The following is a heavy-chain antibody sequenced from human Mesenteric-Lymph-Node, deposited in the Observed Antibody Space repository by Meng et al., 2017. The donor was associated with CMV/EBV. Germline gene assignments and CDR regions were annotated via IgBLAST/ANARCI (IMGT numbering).Heavy chain of an antibody. CDR2: INQSGST. CDR3: ARGIYYDFWGGYRWFDP. Sequence: GSFSGCHWRSIRQPPGQGLEWLGEINQSGSTNCNPSLQSRLTISVATSNNQFSLKLSSVTASNTAVYYCARGIYYDFWGGYRWFDPWGQGTLVTVSS. V-gene: IGHV4-34*13. D-gene: IGHD3-3*01. CDR1: GSFSGCH. J-gene: IGHJ5*02.